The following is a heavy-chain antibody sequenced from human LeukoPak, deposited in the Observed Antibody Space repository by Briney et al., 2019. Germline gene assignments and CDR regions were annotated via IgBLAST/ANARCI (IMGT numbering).Heavy chain of an antibody. J-gene: IGHJ4*02. CDR2: ISSSSSYI. V-gene: IGHV3-21*01. CDR3: ARDDRYCSSTSCNRGDY. D-gene: IGHD2-2*01. CDR1: GFTVSSNY. Sequence: GGSLRLSCAASGFTVSSNYMSWVRQAPGKGLEWVSSISSSSSYIYYADSVKGRFTISRDNAKNSLYLQMNSLRAEDTAVYYCARDDRYCSSTSCNRGDYWGQGTLVTVSS.